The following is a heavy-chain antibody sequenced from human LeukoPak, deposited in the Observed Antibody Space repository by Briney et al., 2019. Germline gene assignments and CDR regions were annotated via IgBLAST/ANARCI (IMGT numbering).Heavy chain of an antibody. CDR1: GFSLSTSGMC. CDR2: IDWDDDK. J-gene: IGHJ4*02. V-gene: IGHV2-70*01. CDR3: ARMRYGDYVGDLDY. Sequence: SGPTLVNPTQTLTLTCTFSGFSLSTSGMCVSWIRQPPGKALEWLALIDWDDDKYYSTSLKTRLTISKDTSKNQVVLTMTNMDPVDTATFYCARMRYGDYVGDLDYWGQGTLVTVSS. D-gene: IGHD4-17*01.